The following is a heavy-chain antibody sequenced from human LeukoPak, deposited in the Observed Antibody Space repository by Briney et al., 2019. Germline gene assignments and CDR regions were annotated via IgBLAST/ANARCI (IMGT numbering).Heavy chain of an antibody. CDR3: ARGDQLLVSFDY. V-gene: IGHV4-59*12. CDR1: GGSISSYY. Sequence: SETLSLTCTVSGGSISSYYWSWIRQPPGKGLEWIGYIYYSGSTNYNPSLKSRVTISVDTSKNQFSLKLSSVTAADTAVYYCARGDQLLVSFDYWGQGTLVTVSS. CDR2: IYYSGST. J-gene: IGHJ4*02. D-gene: IGHD2-2*01.